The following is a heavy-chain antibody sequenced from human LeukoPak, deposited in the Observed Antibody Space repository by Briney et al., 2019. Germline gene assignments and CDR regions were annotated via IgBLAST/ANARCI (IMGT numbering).Heavy chain of an antibody. CDR3: ARTNYDILTGYGWFDP. J-gene: IGHJ5*02. CDR2: IYYSGST. V-gene: IGHV4-39*01. D-gene: IGHD3-9*01. CDR1: GGSISSSSYY. Sequence: SETLSLTCTVSGGSISSSSYYWGWIRQPPGKGLEWIGSIYYSGSTYYNPSLKSRVTISVDTSKNQFSLKLSSVTAADTAVYYCARTNYDILTGYGWFDPWGQGTLVTVSS.